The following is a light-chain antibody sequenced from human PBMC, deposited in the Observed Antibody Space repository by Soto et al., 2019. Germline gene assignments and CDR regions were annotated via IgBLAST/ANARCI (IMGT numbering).Light chain of an antibody. CDR3: TSYAGRDNFYV. Sequence: QSALTQPPSASGSPGQSVTISCTGTSSDVGGHYFVSWYQHHPGKAPKLIIYEVSKRPSGVPDRFSGSKSGHTASLTVSGLQAEDEDDYYCTSYAGRDNFYVFGTGTKLTVL. V-gene: IGLV2-8*01. J-gene: IGLJ1*01. CDR2: EVS. CDR1: SSDVGGHYF.